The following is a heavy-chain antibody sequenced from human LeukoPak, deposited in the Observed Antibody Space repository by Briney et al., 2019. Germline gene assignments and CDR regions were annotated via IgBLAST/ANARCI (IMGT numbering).Heavy chain of an antibody. CDR2: ISSSSSTI. D-gene: IGHD6-19*01. CDR1: GFTFSSYS. J-gene: IGHJ4*02. Sequence: GGSLRLSCAASGFTFSSYSMNWVRQAPGKGLEWVSYISSSSSTIYYADSVKGRFTISRDNAKNSLYLQMNSLRAEDTAVYYCARGSSGWYSGQSDYWGQGTLVTVSS. V-gene: IGHV3-48*01. CDR3: ARGSSGWYSGQSDY.